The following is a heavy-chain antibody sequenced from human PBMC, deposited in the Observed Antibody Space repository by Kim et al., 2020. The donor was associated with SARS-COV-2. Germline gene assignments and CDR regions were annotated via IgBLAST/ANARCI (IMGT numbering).Heavy chain of an antibody. Sequence: GGSLRLSCAASGFTFSSYAMSWVRQAPGKGLEWVSAISGSGGSTYYADSVKGRFTISRDNSKNTLYLQMNSLRAEDTAVYYCAKYLEGDAVVTAPFDYWGQGTLVTVSS. CDR1: GFTFSSYA. J-gene: IGHJ4*02. D-gene: IGHD2-21*02. V-gene: IGHV3-23*01. CDR3: AKYLEGDAVVTAPFDY. CDR2: ISGSGGST.